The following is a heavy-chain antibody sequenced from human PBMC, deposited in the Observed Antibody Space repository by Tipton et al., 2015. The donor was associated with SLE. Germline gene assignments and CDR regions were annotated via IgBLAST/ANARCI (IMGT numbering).Heavy chain of an antibody. D-gene: IGHD4-11*01. Sequence: TLSLTCTVSGGSISSGSYYWSWIRQPAGKGLEWIGRIYTSGSTNYNPSLKSRVTISVDTSKNHFSLTLSSVTAADTAVYYCATAGNYEVFYYYYYMDVWGKGTTITVSS. CDR3: ATAGNYEVFYYYYYMDV. CDR1: GGSISSGSYY. V-gene: IGHV4-61*02. J-gene: IGHJ6*03. CDR2: IYTSGST.